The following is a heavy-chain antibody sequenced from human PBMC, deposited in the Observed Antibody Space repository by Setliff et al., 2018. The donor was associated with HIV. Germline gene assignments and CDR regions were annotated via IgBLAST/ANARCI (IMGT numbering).Heavy chain of an antibody. CDR2: VYYSGST. J-gene: IGHJ3*02. V-gene: IGHV4-59*01. CDR1: GDPISTYY. Sequence: SSETLSLTCTVSGDPISTYYWSWVRKPPGKGLEWIGYVYYSGSTSYSPSLRGRVTMSVDPSKNQFSLKLNSVTAADTAIYYCVRHGPQTPLFFHIWGHGTMVTVSS. CDR3: VRHGPQTPLFFHI.